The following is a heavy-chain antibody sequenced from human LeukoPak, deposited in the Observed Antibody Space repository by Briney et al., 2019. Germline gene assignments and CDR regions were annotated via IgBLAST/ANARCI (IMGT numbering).Heavy chain of an antibody. J-gene: IGHJ4*02. CDR1: GFTFSNAW. CDR3: TTSHYDSSGYYDY. D-gene: IGHD3-22*01. Sequence: PGGSLRLSCAASGFTFSNAWMSWVRQAPGKGLEWVGRIKSKTDGGTTDYAAPVKGRFTISRDDSKNTLCLQMNSLKTEDTAVYYCTTSHYDSSGYYDYWGQGTLVTVSS. CDR2: IKSKTDGGTT. V-gene: IGHV3-15*01.